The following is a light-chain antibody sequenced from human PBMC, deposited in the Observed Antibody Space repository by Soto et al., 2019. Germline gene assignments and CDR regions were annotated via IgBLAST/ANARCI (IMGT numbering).Light chain of an antibody. Sequence: QSALTQPASVSGSPGQSITISCTGSSSDVGGYNYVSWYQHHPGKAPKLMIYEVANRPSGVSHRFSGSKSGNTASLTISGLQTEDEAAYYCASITRNTNSVLGLGTRVT. CDR1: SSDVGGYNY. J-gene: IGLJ1*01. V-gene: IGLV2-14*01. CDR2: EVA. CDR3: ASITRNTNSV.